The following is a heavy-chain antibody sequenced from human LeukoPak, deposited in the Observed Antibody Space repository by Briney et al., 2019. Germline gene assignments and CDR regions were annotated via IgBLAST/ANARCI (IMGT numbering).Heavy chain of an antibody. CDR1: GFTFSNYW. J-gene: IGHJ4*02. CDR2: IRYDGSNK. CDR3: AKELDTAMDPQYYFDY. D-gene: IGHD5-18*01. Sequence: GGSLRLSCAASGFTFSNYWMNWVRQAPGKGLEWVAFIRYDGSNKYYADSVKGRFTISRDNSKNTLYLQMNSLRAEDTAVYYCAKELDTAMDPQYYFDYWGQGTLVTVSS. V-gene: IGHV3-30*02.